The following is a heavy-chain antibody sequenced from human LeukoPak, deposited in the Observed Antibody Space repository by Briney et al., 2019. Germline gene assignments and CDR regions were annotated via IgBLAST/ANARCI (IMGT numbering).Heavy chain of an antibody. D-gene: IGHD2-2*01. J-gene: IGHJ6*02. CDR2: INPNSGGT. CDR1: GYTFTGYY. CDR3: ARDRLDIVVVPAAMAYYYYYGMDV. Sequence: ASVKVSCKASGYTFTGYYMHWVRQAPGQGLEWMGWINPNSGGTNCAQKFQGRVTMTRDTSISTAYMELSRLRSDDTAVYYCARDRLDIVVVPAAMAYYYYYGMDVWGQGTTVTVSS. V-gene: IGHV1-2*02.